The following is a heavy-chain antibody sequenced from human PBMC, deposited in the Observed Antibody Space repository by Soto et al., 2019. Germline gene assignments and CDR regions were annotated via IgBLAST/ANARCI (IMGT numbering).Heavy chain of an antibody. CDR1: GGSISSGGYY. V-gene: IGHV4-31*03. CDR3: ARAIEKDIVLVPAAPDYYYYGMDV. Sequence: SETLSLTCTVSGGSISSGGYYWSWIRQHPGKGLEWIGYIYYSGSTYYNPSLKSRVTISVDTSKNQFSLKLSSVTAADTAVYYCARAIEKDIVLVPAAPDYYYYGMDVWGQGTTVTVSS. CDR2: IYYSGST. J-gene: IGHJ6*02. D-gene: IGHD2-2*01.